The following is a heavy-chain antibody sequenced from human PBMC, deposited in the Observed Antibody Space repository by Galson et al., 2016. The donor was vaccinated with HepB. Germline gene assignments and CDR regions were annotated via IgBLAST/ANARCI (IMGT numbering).Heavy chain of an antibody. D-gene: IGHD3-22*01. Sequence: SETLSLTCIVSNGSITSSNWWSWVRQPPGKGLEWIGDIHHTGSSTYNPSPKGRLTISVDKSNNQLSLRLTSVTAADTAVYYCARERPDFSDTTGYSGGFDNWGQGTLVTVSS. V-gene: IGHV4/OR15-8*01. CDR3: ARERPDFSDTTGYSGGFDN. CDR2: IHHTGSS. J-gene: IGHJ4*02. CDR1: NGSITSSNW.